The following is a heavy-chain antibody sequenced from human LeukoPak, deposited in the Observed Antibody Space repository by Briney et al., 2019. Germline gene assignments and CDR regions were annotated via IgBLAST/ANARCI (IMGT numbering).Heavy chain of an antibody. CDR1: GFTFSSYG. D-gene: IGHD3-9*01. V-gene: IGHV3-30*02. CDR3: AKDGIRYFDT. J-gene: IGHJ4*02. CDR2: IWYDGSNK. Sequence: GGSLRLSCAASGFTFSSYGMHWVRQAPGKGLEWVAVIWYDGSNKYYADSVKGRFTISRDNSKNTLYLQMNSLRAEDTAVFFQAKDGIRYFDTWGQGTLVTVSS.